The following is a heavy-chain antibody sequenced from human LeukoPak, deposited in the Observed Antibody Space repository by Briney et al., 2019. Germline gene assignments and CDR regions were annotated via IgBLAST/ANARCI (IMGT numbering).Heavy chain of an antibody. V-gene: IGHV3-23*01. D-gene: IGHD1-14*01. CDR3: AKEPTIRYDPNWFDS. Sequence: GGSLRLSCAAPGFTFSSYAMSWVPQAPGKGLEWASSFSDSGDSTYYADSVKGRFTVSRDNSKNTLYLQMNSLRADDTAVYYCAKEPTIRYDPNWFDSWGQGTLVTVSS. J-gene: IGHJ5*01. CDR2: FSDSGDST. CDR1: GFTFSSYA.